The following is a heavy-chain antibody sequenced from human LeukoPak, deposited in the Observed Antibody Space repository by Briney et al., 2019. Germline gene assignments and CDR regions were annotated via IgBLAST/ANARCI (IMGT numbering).Heavy chain of an antibody. CDR2: ISAYNGNT. Sequence: ASVKVSCKASGYTFTSYDINWVRQATGQGLEWMGWISAYNGNTNYAQKLQGRVTMTTDTSTSTAYMELRSLRSDDTAAYYCARRAAGRFDYWGQGTLVTVSS. CDR1: GYTFTSYD. J-gene: IGHJ4*02. D-gene: IGHD6-13*01. V-gene: IGHV1-18*01. CDR3: ARRAAGRFDY.